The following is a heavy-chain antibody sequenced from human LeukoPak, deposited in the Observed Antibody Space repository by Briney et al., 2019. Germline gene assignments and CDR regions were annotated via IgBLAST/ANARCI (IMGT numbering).Heavy chain of an antibody. CDR3: ARETEFSGSFFVDY. CDR1: GFTFSNYH. J-gene: IGHJ4*02. Sequence: PGGSLRLSCAASGFTFSNYHMQGARQVPEKARVWVSRISIDGSIKSYADSVKGRFTISRDSAKNTLYLQMNSLRGEETALYYCARETEFSGSFFVDYWGQGTLVVVSS. V-gene: IGHV3-74*01. D-gene: IGHD1-26*01. CDR2: ISIDGSIK.